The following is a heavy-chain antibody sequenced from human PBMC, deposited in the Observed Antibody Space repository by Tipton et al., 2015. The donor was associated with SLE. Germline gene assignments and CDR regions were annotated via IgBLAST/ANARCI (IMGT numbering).Heavy chain of an antibody. V-gene: IGHV4-31*03. CDR3: ARRRGSSWYEDYFDY. J-gene: IGHJ4*02. Sequence: TLSLTCTVSGVSISSDGFYWSWIRQHPDKVLEWIGYIYYTGTTQYNPSLKSRLTISLDTSKNQFSLKLSSVTAADTAVYYCARRRGSSWYEDYFDYWGQGTLVTVSS. CDR2: IYYTGTT. D-gene: IGHD6-13*01. CDR1: GVSISSDGFY.